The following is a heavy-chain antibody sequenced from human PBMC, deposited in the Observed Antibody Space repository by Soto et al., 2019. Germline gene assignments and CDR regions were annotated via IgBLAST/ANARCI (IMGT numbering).Heavy chain of an antibody. V-gene: IGHV2-5*02. D-gene: IGHD3-22*01. Sequence: QITLKESGPTLVKPTQTLTLTCTFSGFSLTTESVGVGWIRQPPGKALEWLALIYGDDDKRHNPSLNSRLITTXXPSTNQVVLKMSDMAPVDTGTYYCPRLNYFGVGGYYRYFDYWCQGILVTVSS. J-gene: IGHJ4*02. CDR1: GFSLTTESVG. CDR3: PRLNYFGVGGYYRYFDY. CDR2: IYGDDDK.